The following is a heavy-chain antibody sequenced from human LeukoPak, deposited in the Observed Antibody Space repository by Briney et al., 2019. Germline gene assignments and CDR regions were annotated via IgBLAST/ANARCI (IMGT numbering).Heavy chain of an antibody. D-gene: IGHD6-19*01. J-gene: IGHJ4*02. CDR3: ARLEYSSGWLYYFDY. Sequence: SETLSLTCTVSGGSISSYYWSWIRQPPGKGLEWMGYIYYSGSTNYNPSLKSRVTISVDTSKNQFSLKLSSVTAADTAVYYCARLEYSSGWLYYFDYWGQGTLVTVSS. CDR1: GGSISSYY. CDR2: IYYSGST. V-gene: IGHV4-59*08.